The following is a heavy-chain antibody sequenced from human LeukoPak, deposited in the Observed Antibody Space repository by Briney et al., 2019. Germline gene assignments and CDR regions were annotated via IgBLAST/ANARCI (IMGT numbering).Heavy chain of an antibody. D-gene: IGHD5-24*01. J-gene: IGHJ4*02. V-gene: IGHV4-4*02. CDR1: GFTVSSNY. Sequence: PGGSLRLSCAASGFTVSSNYMSWVRQAPGKGLEWIGEIYHSGSTNYNPSLKSRVTISVDKSKNQFSLKLSSVTAADTAVYYCARASKRWLQNPVDYWGQGTLVTVSS. CDR3: ARASKRWLQNPVDY. CDR2: IYHSGST.